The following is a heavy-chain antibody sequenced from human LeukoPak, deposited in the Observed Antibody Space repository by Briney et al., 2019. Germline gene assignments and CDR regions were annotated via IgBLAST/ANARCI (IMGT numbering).Heavy chain of an antibody. CDR1: GYTFTGYY. CDR2: INPNSGGT. J-gene: IGHJ3*02. D-gene: IGHD3-22*01. V-gene: IGHV1-2*04. CDR3: ARTNYYDSSGANDAFDI. Sequence: ASVKVSCKASGYTFTGYYMHWVRQAPGQGLEWMGWINPNSGGTNYAQKFQGWVTMTRDTSVTTAYMELRRLTSDDTAVYYCARTNYYDSSGANDAFDIWGQGTMVTVSS.